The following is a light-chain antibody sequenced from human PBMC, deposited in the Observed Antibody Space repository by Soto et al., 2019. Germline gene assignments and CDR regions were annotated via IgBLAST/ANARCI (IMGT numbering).Light chain of an antibody. CDR1: QSISSW. CDR2: DAS. J-gene: IGKJ1*01. CDR3: QQYNSYWT. V-gene: IGKV1-5*01. Sequence: DIQMTQSPSTLSASVGDRVTITCRASQSISSWLAWYQQKPGKAPKLLIYDASSLESGVPSRFSGSGSGTDITLTISILQPDDFATYYCQQYNSYWTFGQGTKVEIK.